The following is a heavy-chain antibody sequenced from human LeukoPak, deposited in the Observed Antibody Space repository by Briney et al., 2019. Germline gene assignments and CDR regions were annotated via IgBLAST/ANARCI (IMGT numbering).Heavy chain of an antibody. J-gene: IGHJ5*02. V-gene: IGHV6-1*01. CDR3: ARDLSGRFDP. D-gene: IGHD3-10*01. CDR2: TYYRSKWYN. CDR1: GDSVSSNSAA. Sequence: SQTLSLTCAISGDSVSSNSAAWNWISQSPSRGLEWLGRTYYRSKWYNDYAVSVKGRITINADTSMNHFSLQLNSATPEDTAVYYCARDLSGRFDPWGQETLVTVSS.